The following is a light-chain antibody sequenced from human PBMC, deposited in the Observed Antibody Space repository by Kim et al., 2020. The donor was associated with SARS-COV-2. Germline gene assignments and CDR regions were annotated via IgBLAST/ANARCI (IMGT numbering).Light chain of an antibody. V-gene: IGKV3-20*01. Sequence: PGQRPAPPCRASRRVGSNALAWDPQKPGQAPRLLIYTVSPRATVIPDRFSGSGSETYFTLTISRLEPEEFAVYYCQQYGDPTRTFGQGAKVDIK. CDR1: RRVGSNA. CDR3: QQYGDPTRT. J-gene: IGKJ1*01. CDR2: TVS.